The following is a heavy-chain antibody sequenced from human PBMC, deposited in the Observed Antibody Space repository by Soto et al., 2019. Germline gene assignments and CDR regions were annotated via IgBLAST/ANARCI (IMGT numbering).Heavy chain of an antibody. V-gene: IGHV3-23*01. CDR1: RFTFSDYA. CDR2: IGGTGADT. CDR3: AKDAVAYNGKWDWFDS. D-gene: IGHD6-19*01. J-gene: IGHJ5*01. Sequence: DVQLLESGGGLVQPGGSLTLSCAASRFTFSDYAMSWVRQAPGKGLEWVSAIGGTGADTYYADSVRGRFTVSRDNSKNTPFLQLNSLRDEDTAVYYCAKDAVAYNGKWDWFDSWGQGTLVTVSS.